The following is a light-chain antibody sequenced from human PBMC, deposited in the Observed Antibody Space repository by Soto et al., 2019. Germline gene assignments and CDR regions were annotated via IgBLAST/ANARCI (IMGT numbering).Light chain of an antibody. CDR3: QPYGSSPPS. CDR1: QSVSSSY. V-gene: IGKV3-20*01. Sequence: EIVLTQSPGTLSLSPGERATLSCRASQSVSSSYLAWYQHKPGQAPRRLIYGASSSATGIPARFSGSGSGTDFTLTISRLEPEAVAVYYCQPYGSSPPSFGQGTKLEIK. J-gene: IGKJ2*01. CDR2: GAS.